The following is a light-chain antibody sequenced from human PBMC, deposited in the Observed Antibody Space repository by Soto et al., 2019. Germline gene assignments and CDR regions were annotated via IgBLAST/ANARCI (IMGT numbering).Light chain of an antibody. J-gene: IGKJ1*01. CDR1: QSISSS. Sequence: DIQMTQSPSSLSASVGDRVTITCRASQSISSSLNWYQQKAGKAPKLLIYAASSLQSGVPSRFSGSGSGTDFTLTISSLQPEDFATYYCQQSYSTPWTFGQGTKVDIK. CDR2: AAS. V-gene: IGKV1-39*01. CDR3: QQSYSTPWT.